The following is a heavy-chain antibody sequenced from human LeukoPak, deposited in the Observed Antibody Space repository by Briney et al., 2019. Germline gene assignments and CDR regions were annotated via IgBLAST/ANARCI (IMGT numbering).Heavy chain of an antibody. CDR2: IYYSGST. D-gene: IGHD3-22*01. J-gene: IGHJ4*02. V-gene: IGHV4-39*07. Sequence: SDTLSLTCTVSGGSISSSSYYWGWIRQPPGKGLEWIGSIYYSGSTYYNTSLKSRVTISVDTSKNQFSLKLSSVTAADTAVYYCARSMNYYDSSGIYFDYWGQGTLVTVSS. CDR1: GGSISSSSYY. CDR3: ARSMNYYDSSGIYFDY.